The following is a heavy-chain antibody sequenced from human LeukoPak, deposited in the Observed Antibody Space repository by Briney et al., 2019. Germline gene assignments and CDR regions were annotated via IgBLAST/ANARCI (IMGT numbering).Heavy chain of an antibody. V-gene: IGHV4-4*07. D-gene: IGHD2-15*01. CDR3: ATEPGYCSGGRCYGGWFDP. CDR1: GGSISPYY. Sequence: SETLSLTCTVSGGSISPYYWSWIRQPAGKGLEWIGRIYFSGSTNYNPSLKSRVTISVDTSKNQFSLKLNSVTAADTAVYYCATEPGYCSGGRCYGGWFDPWGQGTLVTVSS. CDR2: IYFSGST. J-gene: IGHJ5*02.